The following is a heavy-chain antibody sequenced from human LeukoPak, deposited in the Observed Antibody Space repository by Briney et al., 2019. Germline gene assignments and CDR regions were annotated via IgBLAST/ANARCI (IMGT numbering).Heavy chain of an antibody. V-gene: IGHV3-7*01. D-gene: IGHD6-13*01. CDR3: TTLSAAAIDY. CDR1: GLSFSVYW. CDR2: MNEYGTQT. Sequence: GGSLRLSCAASGLSFSVYWANWVPLAPGKGLEWVANMNEYGTQTNYVDSVKGRFTISRDRSKTSVYLQMDSLRVEDTAVYYCTTLSAAAIDYWGRGTLVTVSS. J-gene: IGHJ4*02.